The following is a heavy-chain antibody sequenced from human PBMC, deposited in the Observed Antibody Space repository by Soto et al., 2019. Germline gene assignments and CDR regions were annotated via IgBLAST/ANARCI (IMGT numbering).Heavy chain of an antibody. CDR3: APAGGGARHLDY. CDR1: GFTFTSYA. Sequence: TGGSLSLSCAASGFTFTSYAMSWVRQAPGKGLEWVSAISGSGGSTYYADSVKGRFTISRDNSKNTLYLQMNSLRAEDTAVSHCAPAGGGARHLDYWGQGTLVTLSS. V-gene: IGHV3-23*01. D-gene: IGHD3-16*01. J-gene: IGHJ4*02. CDR2: ISGSGGST.